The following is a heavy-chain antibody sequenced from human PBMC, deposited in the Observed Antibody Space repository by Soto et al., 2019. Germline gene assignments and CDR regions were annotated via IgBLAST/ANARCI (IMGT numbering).Heavy chain of an antibody. CDR1: GGSISSYY. CDR3: ARLDPMVRGVIIYAFDI. V-gene: IGHV4-59*08. Sequence: PSETLSLPCTVSGGSISSYYWSWIRQPPGKGLEWIGYIYYSGSTNYNPSLKSRVTISVDTSKNQFSPKLSSVTAADTAVYYCARLDPMVRGVIIYAFDIWGQGTMVTVSS. J-gene: IGHJ3*02. D-gene: IGHD3-10*01. CDR2: IYYSGST.